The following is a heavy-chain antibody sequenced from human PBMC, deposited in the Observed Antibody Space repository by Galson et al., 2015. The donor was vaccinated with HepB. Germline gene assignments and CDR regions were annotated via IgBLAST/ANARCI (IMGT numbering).Heavy chain of an antibody. CDR2: IYTSGST. CDR1: GRSISSYY. CDR3: ARVVVVPAAPLWGAFDI. J-gene: IGHJ3*02. V-gene: IGHV4-4*07. D-gene: IGHD2-2*01. Sequence: SETLSLTCTVSGRSISSYYWSWIRQPAGKGLEWIGRIYTSGSTNYNPSLKSRVTMSVDTSKNQFSLKLSSVTAADTAVYYCARVVVVPAAPLWGAFDIWGQGTMVTVSS.